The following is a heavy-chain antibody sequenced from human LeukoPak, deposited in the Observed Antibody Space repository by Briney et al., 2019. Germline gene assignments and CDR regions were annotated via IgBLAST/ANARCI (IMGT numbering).Heavy chain of an antibody. V-gene: IGHV4-34*01. CDR1: GGSFSGYY. Sequence: SETLSLTCAVYGGSFSGYYWSWLRQPPGKGLEWIGEINHSGSTNCNPSLKSRVTISVDTSKNQFSLKLSSVTAADTAVYYCARLSNLMDIVVVPAASPSWFDPWGQGTLVTVSS. CDR2: INHSGST. CDR3: ARLSNLMDIVVVPAASPSWFDP. D-gene: IGHD2-2*03. J-gene: IGHJ5*02.